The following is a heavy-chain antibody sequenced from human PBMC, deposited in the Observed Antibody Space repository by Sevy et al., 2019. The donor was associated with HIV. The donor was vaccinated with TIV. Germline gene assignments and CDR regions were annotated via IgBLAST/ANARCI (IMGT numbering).Heavy chain of an antibody. J-gene: IGHJ4*02. V-gene: IGHV5-51*01. CDR3: ARTGGAIGGSSITSCSADY. D-gene: IGHD2-2*01. CDR1: GYSFSRYW. Sequence: GESLKISCKASGYSFSRYWIGWVRQMPGKGLEWMGIIYPGDSDTRYSPSFQGQVSISVDKSISTTYLQWSSLKASDTAMYYCARTGGAIGGSSITSCSADYWGRGTLVTVSS. CDR2: IYPGDSDT.